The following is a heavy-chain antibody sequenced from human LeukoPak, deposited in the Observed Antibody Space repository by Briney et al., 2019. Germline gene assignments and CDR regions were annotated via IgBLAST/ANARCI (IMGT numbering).Heavy chain of an antibody. CDR2: IYHSGST. V-gene: IGHV4-30-2*01. CDR3: ARVTLGYYYYYGMDV. CDR1: GGSISSGGYS. Sequence: PSETLSLTCAVSGGSISSGGYSWSWIRQPPGKGPEWIGYIYHSGSTYYNPSLKSRVTISVDRSKNQFSLKLSSVTAADTAVYYCARVTLGYYYYYGMDVWGQGTTVTVSS. J-gene: IGHJ6*02.